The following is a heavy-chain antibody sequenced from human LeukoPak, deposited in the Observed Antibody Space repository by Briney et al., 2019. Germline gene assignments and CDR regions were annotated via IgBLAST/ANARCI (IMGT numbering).Heavy chain of an antibody. Sequence: PGGSLRLSCAASGFTFSSYAMHWVRQAPGKGLEWVAVISYDGSNKYYADSVKGRFTISRDNSKNTLYLQMNSLRAEDTAVYYCAGTYYYDSSGHFDYWGQGTLVTVSS. D-gene: IGHD3-22*01. V-gene: IGHV3-30-3*01. CDR1: GFTFSSYA. CDR3: AGTYYYDSSGHFDY. CDR2: ISYDGSNK. J-gene: IGHJ4*02.